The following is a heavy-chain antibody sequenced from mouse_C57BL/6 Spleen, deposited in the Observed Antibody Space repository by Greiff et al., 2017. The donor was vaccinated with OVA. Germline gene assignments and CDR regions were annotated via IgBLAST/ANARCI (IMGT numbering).Heavy chain of an antibody. J-gene: IGHJ3*01. Sequence: QLLSSGPALVPPVASVQLSCTASGYTFTRYAINWVKQTPGQGLAWIGWIYPGDGSTKYNEKFKGKATVTVDTSSRTAYMELHSLTSEDSAVYFCARYDYAWFAYWGQGTLVTVSA. CDR3: ARYDYAWFAY. V-gene: IGHV1-85*01. CDR2: IYPGDGST. D-gene: IGHD2-4*01. CDR1: GYTFTRYA.